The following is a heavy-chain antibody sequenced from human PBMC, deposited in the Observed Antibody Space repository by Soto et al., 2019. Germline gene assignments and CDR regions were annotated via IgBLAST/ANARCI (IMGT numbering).Heavy chain of an antibody. J-gene: IGHJ5*02. V-gene: IGHV4-31*11. D-gene: IGHD3-22*01. CDR1: GGSVTSGSYY. Sequence: TLSLPCAVSGGSVTSGSYYWTWIRQHPGKGLEWISYIHYSGRTYYNPSLKSRVTISVETSNNKFSLKLSSVTSAYTAVYYCARYYFDSSGYSNWFDPWGQGTLGTVS. CDR3: ARYYFDSSGYSNWFDP. CDR2: IHYSGRT.